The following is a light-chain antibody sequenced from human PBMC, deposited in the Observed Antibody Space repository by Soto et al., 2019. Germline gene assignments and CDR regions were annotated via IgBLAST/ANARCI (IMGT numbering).Light chain of an antibody. Sequence: EIVLTQSPGTLSLSPGEGATVSCRASQRVSSSSLAWYQQKPGQAPRLLIYGASSRATGIPDRFSGSGSGTDFTLTISRLEPEDFAVYYCQQYDTSPLTFGGGTKVDIK. J-gene: IGKJ4*01. CDR2: GAS. CDR3: QQYDTSPLT. CDR1: QRVSSSS. V-gene: IGKV3-20*01.